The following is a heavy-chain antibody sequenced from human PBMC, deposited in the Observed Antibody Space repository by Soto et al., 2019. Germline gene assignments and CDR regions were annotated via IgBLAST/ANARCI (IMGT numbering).Heavy chain of an antibody. CDR3: AKERRDIVVVVAADTSYYYYGMDV. CDR1: GFTFSSYG. V-gene: IGHV3-30*18. J-gene: IGHJ6*02. D-gene: IGHD2-15*01. Sequence: PVGFLRLSCAASGFTFSSYGMHWVRQAPVKGLERVAVISYDGSNKYYADSVKGRFTISRDNSKNTLYLQMNSLRAEDTAVYYCAKERRDIVVVVAADTSYYYYGMDVWGQGTTVTVSS. CDR2: ISYDGSNK.